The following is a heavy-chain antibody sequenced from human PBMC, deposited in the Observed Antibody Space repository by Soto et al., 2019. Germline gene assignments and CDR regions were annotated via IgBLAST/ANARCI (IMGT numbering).Heavy chain of an antibody. V-gene: IGHV4-59*01. Sequence: SETLSLTCNVSGVSMASYYWTWIRQSPVKGLEWIGSVTHSGVTNYNPSLKSRVTISADTSKYQFSLKLRSVTATDTAIYYCARAFHKWIVGGFAIWGQGTMVTVSS. CDR3: ARAFHKWIVGGFAI. CDR2: VTHSGVT. D-gene: IGHD5-12*01. CDR1: GVSMASYY. J-gene: IGHJ3*02.